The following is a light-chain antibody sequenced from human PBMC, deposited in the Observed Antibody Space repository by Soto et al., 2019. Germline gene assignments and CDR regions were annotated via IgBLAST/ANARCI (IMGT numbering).Light chain of an antibody. CDR2: AAS. Sequence: DIQVTQFPSSLSASVGDRVTIACRASQNITNYLNWCQQNPGKAPRLLIYAASNLQSGVSSRFSGNGSGTEFTLTISSLQPEDFGSYYCQESSSPRLPSGQ. V-gene: IGKV1-39*01. CDR1: QNITNY. CDR3: QESSSPRLP. J-gene: IGKJ1*01.